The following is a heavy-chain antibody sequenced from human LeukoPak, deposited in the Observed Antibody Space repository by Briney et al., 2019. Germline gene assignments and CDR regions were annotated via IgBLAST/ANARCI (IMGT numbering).Heavy chain of an antibody. J-gene: IGHJ4*02. CDR3: ARVQQRAYFDY. CDR1: GGSISSGDYY. Sequence: SETLSLTXTVSGGSISSGDYYWSWIRQPPGNGLEWIGYIYYSGSTYYNPSLKSRVTISVDTSKNQFSLKLSSVTAADTAVYYCARVQQRAYFDYWGQGTLVTVSS. D-gene: IGHD5-18*01. CDR2: IYYSGST. V-gene: IGHV4-30-4*08.